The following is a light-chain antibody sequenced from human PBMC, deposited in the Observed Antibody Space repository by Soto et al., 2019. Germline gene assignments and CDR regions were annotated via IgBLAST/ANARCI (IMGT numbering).Light chain of an antibody. Sequence: TVVTQSPCTLSLYAGERATLSCRASQSVASGYLVWYQQKPGQTPTVLIYGASTRAAGIPDRFSGSGSGTDFTLTISRLEPEDFAVYYCQLYESSPTFGQGTRWIS. CDR2: GAS. V-gene: IGKV3-20*01. CDR3: QLYESSPT. CDR1: QSVASGY. J-gene: IGKJ1*01.